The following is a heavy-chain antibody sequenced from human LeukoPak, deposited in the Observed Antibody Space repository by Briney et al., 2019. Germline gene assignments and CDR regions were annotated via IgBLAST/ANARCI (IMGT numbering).Heavy chain of an antibody. CDR2: IWHDGSAE. CDR3: AKAHRGGWSGYFDS. V-gene: IGHV3-33*06. J-gene: IGHJ4*02. D-gene: IGHD6-19*01. CDR1: GFTFNSHG. Sequence: PGGSLRLSCAASGFTFNSHGTYWVRQAPGKGLEWVAVIWHDGSAEFYGDSVRGRFRISRDDSKNTLYLQMDSLRVEDTALYYRAKAHRGGWSGYFDSWGQGTLVTVSS.